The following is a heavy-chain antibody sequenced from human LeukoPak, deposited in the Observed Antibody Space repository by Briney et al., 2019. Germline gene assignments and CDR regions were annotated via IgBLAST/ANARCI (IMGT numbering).Heavy chain of an antibody. CDR2: IYHYGTT. CDR1: GGSISSNNW. J-gene: IGHJ4*02. Sequence: SETLSLTCADPGGSISSNNWWTWVRQAPGKGLEWIGEIYHYGTTNYNPSLKGRVTISVDKSKNQFSLKFNSVTAADTAVYYCARGPSLGAHLDYWGQGTLVTVSS. V-gene: IGHV4-4*02. D-gene: IGHD1-26*01. CDR3: ARGPSLGAHLDY.